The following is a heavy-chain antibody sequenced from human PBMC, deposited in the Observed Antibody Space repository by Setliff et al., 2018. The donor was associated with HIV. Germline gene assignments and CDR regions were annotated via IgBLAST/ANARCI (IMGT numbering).Heavy chain of an antibody. Sequence: GGSLRLSCAASGFTFTSHGMHWVRQVPGKGLEWVAVIWYDGSNKYYADSVKGRFTISRDNSKNTLYLQMNSLRAEDTAVYYCARGRCSGGSCAMGYYFDYWGQGTLVTVSS. J-gene: IGHJ4*02. CDR1: GFTFTSHG. CDR2: IWYDGSNK. CDR3: ARGRCSGGSCAMGYYFDY. V-gene: IGHV3-33*08. D-gene: IGHD2-15*01.